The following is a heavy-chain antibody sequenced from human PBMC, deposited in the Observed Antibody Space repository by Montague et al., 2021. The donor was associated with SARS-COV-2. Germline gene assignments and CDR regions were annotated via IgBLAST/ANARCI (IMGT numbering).Heavy chain of an antibody. J-gene: IGHJ5*02. CDR3: ARDDGAAYSPSGDYNWFDP. Sequence: SETLSLTCTVSGGSMRSYYWSWIRQSAAKGLEWIGRTYPNKTTTYNPSFESRVTMSVDTSKNLFSLSVKSVTAADTAVYYCARDDGAAYSPSGDYNWFDPWGQGILVTVSS. V-gene: IGHV4-4*07. CDR2: TYPNKTT. D-gene: IGHD1-26*01. CDR1: GGSMRSYY.